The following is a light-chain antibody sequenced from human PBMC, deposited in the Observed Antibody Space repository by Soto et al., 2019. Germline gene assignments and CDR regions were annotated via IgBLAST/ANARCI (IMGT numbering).Light chain of an antibody. CDR3: QQYSGSPIT. CDR1: QSVSSSY. J-gene: IGKJ5*01. Sequence: EIVLTQSPGTLSLSPGERATLSCRASQSVSSSYLAWYQQKPGQAPRLLIYGASSRATGIPDRFSGSGSGTDFTLPISRLEPEDFAVYYCQQYSGSPITFGQGTRLEIK. V-gene: IGKV3-20*01. CDR2: GAS.